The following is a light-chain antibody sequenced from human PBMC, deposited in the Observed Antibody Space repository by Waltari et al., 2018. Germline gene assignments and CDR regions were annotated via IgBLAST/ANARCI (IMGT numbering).Light chain of an antibody. V-gene: IGKV2-30*02. CDR2: KVS. CDR1: QSLVHSDGNTY. Sequence: DVVMTQSPLSLPVTLGQPASISCRSSQSLVHSDGNTYLNWFQQRPGQSPKRLIYKVSNRDAGVPDRVSGSGSGTDFTLKISRVEAEDVGVYFCMQGTHPMYTFGQGTKLEIK. CDR3: MQGTHPMYT. J-gene: IGKJ2*01.